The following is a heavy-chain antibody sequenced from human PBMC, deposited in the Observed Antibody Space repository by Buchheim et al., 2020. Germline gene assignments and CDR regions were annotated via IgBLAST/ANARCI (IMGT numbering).Heavy chain of an antibody. V-gene: IGHV4-34*01. D-gene: IGHD2-2*01. CDR3: ATRSCSSRACSRSRRDYYYGMDV. J-gene: IGHJ6*02. Sequence: QVQLQQWGAGLLKPSGTLSLTCAVSGGSFSGFYWSWFRQSPERGLAWIGAIHHTGGTNYNPSLKSRVIISVHTSNNQFSLRLTSVTGADTAVYYCATRSCSSRACSRSRRDYYYGMDVWGQGTT. CDR2: IHHTGGT. CDR1: GGSFSGFY.